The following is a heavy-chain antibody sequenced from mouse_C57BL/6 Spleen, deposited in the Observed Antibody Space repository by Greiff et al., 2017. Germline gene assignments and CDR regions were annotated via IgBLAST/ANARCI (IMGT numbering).Heavy chain of an antibody. D-gene: IGHD2-4*01. V-gene: IGHV1-63*01. CDR1: GYTFTNYW. Sequence: VKLMESGAELVRPGTSVKMSCKASGYTFTNYWIGWAKQRPGHGLEWIGDIYPGGGYTNYNEKFKGKATLTADKSSSTAYMQFSSLTSEDSAIYYCARAGDYPLYAMDYWGQGTSVTVSS. J-gene: IGHJ4*01. CDR3: ARAGDYPLYAMDY. CDR2: IYPGGGYT.